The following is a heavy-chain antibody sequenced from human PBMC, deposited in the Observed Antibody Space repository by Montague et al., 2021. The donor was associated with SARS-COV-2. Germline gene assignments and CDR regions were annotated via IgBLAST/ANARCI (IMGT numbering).Heavy chain of an antibody. Sequence: SRSFSLSASGFTFRSYWMHWVRQVPGRGLVWVSRIKPDGTSTHYAASVKGRFIISRDNAKNTLSLQMTNLRVDDTAVYFCVRPLWFGDSDYYFDSWGQGTLVTVSS. CDR2: IKPDGTST. J-gene: IGHJ4*02. CDR3: VRPLWFGDSDYYFDS. CDR1: GFTFRSYW. V-gene: IGHV3-74*01. D-gene: IGHD3-10*01.